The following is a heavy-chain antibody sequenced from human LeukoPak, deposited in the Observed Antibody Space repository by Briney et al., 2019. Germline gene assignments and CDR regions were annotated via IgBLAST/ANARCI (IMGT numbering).Heavy chain of an antibody. Sequence: PGGSLRLSCAASGFTFSSYAMSWVRQAPGKGLEWVSAISGSGGSTYYADSVKGRFTISRDNSKITLYLQMNSLRAEATAVYYCAKDQTLESSYYDFWSGYLYYYYGMDVWGQGTTVTVSS. D-gene: IGHD3-3*01. V-gene: IGHV3-23*01. CDR3: AKDQTLESSYYDFWSGYLYYYYGMDV. J-gene: IGHJ6*02. CDR1: GFTFSSYA. CDR2: ISGSGGST.